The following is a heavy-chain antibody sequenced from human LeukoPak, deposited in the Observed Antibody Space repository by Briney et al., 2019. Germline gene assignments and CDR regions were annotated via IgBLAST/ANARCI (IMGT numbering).Heavy chain of an antibody. Sequence: GGSLRLSCATSGFTFSTSDMHWVRQAPGKGLEWVSFIQYDGSRKNYVDSVKGRFTISRDNSKNKLYLQMFSLRPEDTAVYFCAKDLILWGQGTVVTVSS. V-gene: IGHV3-30*02. CDR3: AKDLIL. J-gene: IGHJ3*01. CDR2: IQYDGSRK. CDR1: GFTFSTSD.